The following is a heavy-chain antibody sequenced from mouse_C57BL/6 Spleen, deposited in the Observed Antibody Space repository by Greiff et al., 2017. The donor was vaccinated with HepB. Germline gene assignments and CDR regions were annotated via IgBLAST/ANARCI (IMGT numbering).Heavy chain of an antibody. CDR3: APPLYGNSHAY. CDR1: GYTFTDYY. V-gene: IGHV1-26*01. D-gene: IGHD2-1*01. J-gene: IGHJ3*01. Sequence: VQLQQSGPELVKPGASVKISCKASGYTFTDYYMNWVKQSHGKSLEWIGDINPNNGGTSYNQKFKGKATLTVDKSSSTAYMELRSLTSEDSAVYYCAPPLYGNSHAYWGQGTLVTVSA. CDR2: INPNNGGT.